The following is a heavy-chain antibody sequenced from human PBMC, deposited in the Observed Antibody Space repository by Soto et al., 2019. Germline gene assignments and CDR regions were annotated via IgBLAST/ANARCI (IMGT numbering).Heavy chain of an antibody. V-gene: IGHV3-30*18. D-gene: IGHD6-6*01. CDR3: AKEKRGSSSAGYYYYYGMDV. CDR2: ISYDGSNK. Sequence: GGSLRLSCAASGFTFSSYGMHWVRQAPGKGPEWVAVISYDGSNKYYADSVKGRFTISRDNSKNTLYLQMNSLRAEDTAVYYCAKEKRGSSSAGYYYYYGMDVWGQGTTVTVSS. CDR1: GFTFSSYG. J-gene: IGHJ6*02.